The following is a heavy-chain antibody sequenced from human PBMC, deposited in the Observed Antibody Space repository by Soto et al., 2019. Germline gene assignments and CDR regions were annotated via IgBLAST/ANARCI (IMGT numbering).Heavy chain of an antibody. Sequence: EVQLLESGGGLVQPEGSLRLSCAASGFTFSSYAMNWVRQAPGKGLEWVSAISGGDGNTYYADSVKGRFTISRDNSKNTLYLLMNNLGAEDTALYYCAKSGDFDFWSASGRLFDYWGQGTLVTVSS. V-gene: IGHV3-23*01. CDR1: GFTFSSYA. J-gene: IGHJ4*02. CDR3: AKSGDFDFWSASGRLFDY. D-gene: IGHD3-3*01. CDR2: ISGGDGNT.